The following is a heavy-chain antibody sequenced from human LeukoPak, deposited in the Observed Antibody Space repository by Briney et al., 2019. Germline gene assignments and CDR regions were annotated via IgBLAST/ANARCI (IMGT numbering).Heavy chain of an antibody. J-gene: IGHJ4*02. Sequence: SETLSLTCTVSGGSISSYYWSWIRQPPGKGLEWIGYIYYSGSTNYNPFLKSRVTISVDTSKNQFSLKLSSVTAADTAVYYCARGGFFDYWGQGTLVTVSS. CDR2: IYYSGST. CDR3: ARGGFFDY. V-gene: IGHV4-59*01. CDR1: GGSISSYY.